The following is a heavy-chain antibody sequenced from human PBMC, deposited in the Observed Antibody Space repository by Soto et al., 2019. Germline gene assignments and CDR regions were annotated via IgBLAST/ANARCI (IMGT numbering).Heavy chain of an antibody. Sequence: ASVKVSCKTSGYTFTEYGISWFRQAPGQGLEWMGWISPYNGKTNYIQEFQDRVAITTDTSSTTVYMDLRTLKSDDTAIYFCARADYGDTKIYSFDHWGQGTLVTVSS. D-gene: IGHD4-17*01. J-gene: IGHJ4*02. CDR3: ARADYGDTKIYSFDH. CDR1: GYTFTEYG. V-gene: IGHV1-18*01. CDR2: ISPYNGKT.